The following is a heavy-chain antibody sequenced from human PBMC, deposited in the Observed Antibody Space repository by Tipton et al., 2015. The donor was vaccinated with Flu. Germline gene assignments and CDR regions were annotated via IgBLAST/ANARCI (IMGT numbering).Heavy chain of an antibody. CDR3: ARLSYYDVDLKNFYFDY. Sequence: TLSLTCTVSGGSISSSSYNWGWIRQPPGKRLELIGSIFPSGTTYYNPSLKSRVTISVDTSKSQFSLKLRSVTAADTAVYYCARLSYYDVDLKNFYFDYWGQGALVTVSS. J-gene: IGHJ4*02. V-gene: IGHV4-39*01. CDR1: GGSISSSSYN. D-gene: IGHD3-10*02. CDR2: IFPSGTT.